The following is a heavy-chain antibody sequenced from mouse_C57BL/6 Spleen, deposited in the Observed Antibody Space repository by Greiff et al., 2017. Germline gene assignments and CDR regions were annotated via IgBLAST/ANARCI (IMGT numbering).Heavy chain of an antibody. Sequence: QVQLQQSGAELVRPGASVTLSCKASGYTFTDYEMHWVKQTPVHGLEWIGAIDPETGGTAYNQKFKGKAILTADKSSSTAYMELRSLTSEDSAVYYCTRIGYYDYFDYWGQGTTLTVSS. D-gene: IGHD2-3*01. CDR3: TRIGYYDYFDY. CDR1: GYTFTDYE. CDR2: IDPETGGT. V-gene: IGHV1-15*01. J-gene: IGHJ2*01.